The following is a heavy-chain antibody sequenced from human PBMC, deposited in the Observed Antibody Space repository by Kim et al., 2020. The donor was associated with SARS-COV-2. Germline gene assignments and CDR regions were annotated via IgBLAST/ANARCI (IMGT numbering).Heavy chain of an antibody. D-gene: IGHD6-13*01. V-gene: IGHV4-59*09. J-gene: IGHJ4*02. CDR3: ARGGGPPGIAAAEHDY. Sequence: SLKSRVTISVDTSKNQFSLKLSSVTAADTAVYYCARGGGPPGIAAAEHDYWGQGTLVTVSS.